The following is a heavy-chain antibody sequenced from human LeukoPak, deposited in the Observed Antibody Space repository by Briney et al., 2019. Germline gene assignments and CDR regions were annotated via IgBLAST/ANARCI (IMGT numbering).Heavy chain of an antibody. Sequence: GGSLRLSCAASGFTFSAYSMNWVRQAPGKGLEGVSSGSSGSCYIYYADSVKGRFTIYRDNAKDSLYPQMNSLRAEDTAVYYCAKCSGGNCYHSDDHWGQGTLVTVS. CDR2: GSSGSCYI. D-gene: IGHD2-15*01. CDR3: AKCSGGNCYHSDDH. J-gene: IGHJ5*02. V-gene: IGHV3-21*04. CDR1: GFTFSAYS.